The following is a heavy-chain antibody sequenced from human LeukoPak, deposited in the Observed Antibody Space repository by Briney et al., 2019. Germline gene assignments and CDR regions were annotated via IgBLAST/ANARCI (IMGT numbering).Heavy chain of an antibody. V-gene: IGHV3-74*01. Sequence: PGGSLRLSCAASGFTFSSYWMHWVRQAPGKGLVWVSRINSDGSSTGYADSVKGRFTISRDNAKNTLYLQMNSLRAEDTAVYYCARVSRLYYFDYWGQGTLVTVSS. CDR3: ARVSRLYYFDY. CDR1: GFTFSSYW. J-gene: IGHJ4*02. CDR2: INSDGSST.